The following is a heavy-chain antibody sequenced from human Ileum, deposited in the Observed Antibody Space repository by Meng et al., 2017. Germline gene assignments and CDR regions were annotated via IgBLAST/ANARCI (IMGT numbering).Heavy chain of an antibody. CDR2: IYLAGSP. CDR3: VRHGGKYFDS. Sequence: QGQLQGSGPGLVEPSGTLSLTCTVSGGSIRSSFYWSWVRQSPGKGLEWIGQIYLAGSPNYNPSLESRVTISVDKSKNQFSLRLTSVTAADTAIFYCVRHGGKYFDSWGQGTLVTVSS. CDR1: GGSIRSSFY. V-gene: IGHV4-4*02. D-gene: IGHD2-15*01. J-gene: IGHJ4*02.